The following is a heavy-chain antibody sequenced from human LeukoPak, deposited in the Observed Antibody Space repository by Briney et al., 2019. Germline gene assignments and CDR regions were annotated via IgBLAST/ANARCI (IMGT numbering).Heavy chain of an antibody. CDR2: ISYDGSNK. CDR3: AKDEGYCSGGSCYEAPYFQH. Sequence: GGSLRLSCAASGFTFSSYGMHWVRQAPGKGLEWEAVISYDGSNKYYADSVKGRFTISRDNSKNTLYLQMNSLRAEDTAVYYCAKDEGYCSGGSCYEAPYFQHWGQGTLVTVSS. CDR1: GFTFSSYG. D-gene: IGHD2-15*01. V-gene: IGHV3-30*18. J-gene: IGHJ1*01.